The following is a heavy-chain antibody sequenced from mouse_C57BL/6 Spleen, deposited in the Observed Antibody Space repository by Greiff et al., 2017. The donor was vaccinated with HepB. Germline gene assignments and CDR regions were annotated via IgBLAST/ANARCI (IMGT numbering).Heavy chain of an antibody. J-gene: IGHJ2*01. CDR1: GYTFTSYD. CDR3: AREGYDYLYYFDY. V-gene: IGHV1-85*01. D-gene: IGHD2-4*01. CDR2: IYPRDGIT. Sequence: QVHVKQSGPELVKPGASVKLSCKASGYTFTSYDINWVKQRPGQGLEWIGWIYPRDGITKYNEKFKGKATLTVDTSSSTAYMELHSLTSEDTAVYFCAREGYDYLYYFDYWGQGTTLTVSS.